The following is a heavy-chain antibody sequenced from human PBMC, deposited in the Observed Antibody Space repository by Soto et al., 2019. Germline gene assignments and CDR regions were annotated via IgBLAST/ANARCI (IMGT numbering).Heavy chain of an antibody. Sequence: GGSLRLSCAASGFTFNRNWMHWVRHTPGKGLVWVSHINTDGTNTNYADSVKGRFTISRDNAKSTLFLQMNSLRDEDTAVYYCASEFCSGGNCYTYYFDPWGQGIPVTVSS. J-gene: IGHJ5*02. D-gene: IGHD2-15*01. CDR1: GFTFNRNW. V-gene: IGHV3-74*01. CDR2: INTDGTNT. CDR3: ASEFCSGGNCYTYYFDP.